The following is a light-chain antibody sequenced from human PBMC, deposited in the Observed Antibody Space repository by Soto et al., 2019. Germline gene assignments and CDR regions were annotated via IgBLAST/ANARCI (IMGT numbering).Light chain of an antibody. CDR2: KAS. J-gene: IGKJ1*01. CDR3: QQYNDNWT. CDR1: QSISSW. Sequence: DIQMAPSPSTLSASVGDRVTITCRASQSISSWLAWYQQKPGKAPKLLIYKASTLQSGVPSRFSGSGSGTEFTLAISSRQPDDSATYYCQQYNDNWTFGQGTKVDIK. V-gene: IGKV1-5*03.